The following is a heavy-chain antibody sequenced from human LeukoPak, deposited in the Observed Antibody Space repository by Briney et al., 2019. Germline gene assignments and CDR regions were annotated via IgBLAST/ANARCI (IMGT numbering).Heavy chain of an antibody. CDR2: ISSSSSTI. J-gene: IGHJ4*02. CDR3: AKDRWNYDSSGYYPHPSGIFDY. D-gene: IGHD3-22*01. CDR1: GFTFSSYS. V-gene: IGHV3-48*01. Sequence: GGSLRLSCAASGFTFSSYSMNWVRQAPGKGLEWVSYISSSSSTIYYADSVKGRFTISRDNAKNSLYLQMNSLRAEDTAVYYCAKDRWNYDSSGYYPHPSGIFDYWGQGTLVTVSS.